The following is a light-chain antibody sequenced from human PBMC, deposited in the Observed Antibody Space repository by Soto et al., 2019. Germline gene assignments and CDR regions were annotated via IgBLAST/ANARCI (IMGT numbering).Light chain of an antibody. Sequence: QSALTQPASVSGSPGQSITISCTGTSNDVGRYYYVSWYQHHPGKAPKLMIYDVSHRPSGVSNRFSGSKSGNTASLTISGRHAEDDADYYCSSYTSSSTLYVFGTGTKLTVL. J-gene: IGLJ1*01. CDR2: DVS. CDR3: SSYTSSSTLYV. V-gene: IGLV2-14*03. CDR1: SNDVGRYYY.